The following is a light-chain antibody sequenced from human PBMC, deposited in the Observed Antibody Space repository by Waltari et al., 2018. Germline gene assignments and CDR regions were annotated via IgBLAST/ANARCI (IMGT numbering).Light chain of an antibody. V-gene: IGKV1-39*01. Sequence: DIQMTQSPASLAASLGDRVTIPCRPSQSVTTSLNWYQQKSREPPKLLISAASSFQSGVPSRFSGSGSGTDFTLTITHLQPEDVATYFCQQSHSPPFTFGPGTKV. CDR1: QSVTTS. CDR3: QQSHSPPFT. J-gene: IGKJ3*01. CDR2: AAS.